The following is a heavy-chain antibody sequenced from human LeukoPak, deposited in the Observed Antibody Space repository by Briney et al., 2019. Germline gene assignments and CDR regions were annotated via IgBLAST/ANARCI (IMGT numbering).Heavy chain of an antibody. J-gene: IGHJ4*02. D-gene: IGHD3-10*01. V-gene: IGHV3-21*01. CDR1: GFTFSSYS. CDR3: AREVRGVGDY. CDR2: ISSSSSYI. Sequence: PGGSLRLSCAASGFTFSSYSMNWVRQAPGKGLEWVSSISSSSSYIYYADSVRGRFTISRDNAKNSLYLQMNSLRAEDTAVYYCAREVRGVGDYWGQGTLVTVSS.